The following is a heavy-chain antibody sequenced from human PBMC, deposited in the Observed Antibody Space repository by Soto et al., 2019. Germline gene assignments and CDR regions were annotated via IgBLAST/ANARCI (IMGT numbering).Heavy chain of an antibody. CDR2: ISPYDGNT. Sequence: GASVKVSCKASGYTFTNYGVSWVRQAPGQGLEWMAWISPYDGNTHYAQNLQGRATVTTDTSTSTTYMELRSLRSDDTAVYYCARGSVYSYGLHWFVPWGQGTLATVSS. J-gene: IGHJ5*02. V-gene: IGHV1-18*01. CDR1: GYTFTNYG. CDR3: ARGSVYSYGLHWFVP. D-gene: IGHD5-18*01.